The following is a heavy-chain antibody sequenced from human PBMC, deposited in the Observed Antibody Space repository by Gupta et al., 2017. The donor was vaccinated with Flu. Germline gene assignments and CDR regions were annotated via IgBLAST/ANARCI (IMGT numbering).Heavy chain of an antibody. J-gene: IGHJ4*02. CDR2: IMPPFTTP. Sequence: QEQLVQSGSEVKKPGSSVKASCKSSGGTFSKFAFNWVRQAPGHGLEWMGGIMPPFTTPSYAQRFQGRVTLIADESTQTVYMEISSLRSEDTAVYYCARGEAYIFSWGFDDWGQGTLVTVSS. V-gene: IGHV1-69*19. D-gene: IGHD3-16*01. CDR1: GGTFSKFA. CDR3: ARGEAYIFSWGFDD.